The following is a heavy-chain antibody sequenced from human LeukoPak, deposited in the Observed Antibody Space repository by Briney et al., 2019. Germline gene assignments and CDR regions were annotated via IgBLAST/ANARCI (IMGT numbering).Heavy chain of an antibody. Sequence: ASVTVSCTASGYAFTSYGISWVRQAPGQGLEWMGRISAYNGNTNYAQKFQGRVTMTRDTSTSTVYMDLSSLTSEDTAVHYCARAPRNSSTMLDYWGQGTLVTVSS. CDR2: ISAYNGNT. D-gene: IGHD6-13*01. V-gene: IGHV1-18*01. CDR1: GYAFTSYG. J-gene: IGHJ4*02. CDR3: ARAPRNSSTMLDY.